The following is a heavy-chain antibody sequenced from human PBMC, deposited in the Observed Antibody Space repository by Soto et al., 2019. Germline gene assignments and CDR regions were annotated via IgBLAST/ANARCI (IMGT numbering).Heavy chain of an antibody. V-gene: IGHV3-23*01. D-gene: IGHD6-6*01. Sequence: EVQLLESGGGLVQPGGSLRLSCAASGFTFSSYALSWVRQAPGKGLEWVSAISGSGGNTYYADSVKGRFTISRDNSKNTVCLQVNSLRAEDTAVYYCAGYSSSSVAYYYYGMDVWGQGTTVTVSS. CDR2: ISGSGGNT. CDR3: AGYSSSSVAYYYYGMDV. J-gene: IGHJ6*02. CDR1: GFTFSSYA.